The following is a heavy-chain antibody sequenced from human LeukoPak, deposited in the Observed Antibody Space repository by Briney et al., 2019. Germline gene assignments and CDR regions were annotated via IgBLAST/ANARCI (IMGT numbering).Heavy chain of an antibody. V-gene: IGHV3-30*18. CDR3: AKDKFGGGIKTGTFDY. CDR2: ISSDGSNE. CDR1: GFTFSGYS. J-gene: IGHJ4*02. D-gene: IGHD3-16*01. Sequence: GGSLRLSCAASGFTFSGYSMNWVRQAPGKGLEWVAVISSDGSNEYYADSVKGRFTISRDNSKNTLYLQMNSLRTEDTALYYCAKDKFGGGIKTGTFDYWGQGTLVTVSS.